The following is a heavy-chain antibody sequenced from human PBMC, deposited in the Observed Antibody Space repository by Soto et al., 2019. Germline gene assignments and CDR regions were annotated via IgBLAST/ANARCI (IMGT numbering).Heavy chain of an antibody. J-gene: IGHJ4*02. CDR3: TRHHYYDILTGFYNADMYFDY. D-gene: IGHD3-9*01. Sequence: PXGSLRLSCSASGXAFSGSSIHWVRQASGKGLELVGRVRNKANTYATAYAASVKGRFTISRDDSKNTASLQLNRLKTEDTAVYYCTRHHYYDILTGFYNADMYFDYWGQGALGTVSS. V-gene: IGHV3-73*01. CDR1: GXAFSGSS. CDR2: VRNKANTYAT.